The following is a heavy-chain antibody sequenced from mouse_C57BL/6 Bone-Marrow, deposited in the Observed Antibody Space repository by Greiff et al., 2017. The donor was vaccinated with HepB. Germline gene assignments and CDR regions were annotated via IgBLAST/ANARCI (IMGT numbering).Heavy chain of an antibody. J-gene: IGHJ3*01. V-gene: IGHV5-4*01. D-gene: IGHD2-3*01. Sequence: ESGGGLVKPGGSLKLSCAASGFTFSSYAMSWVRQTPEKRLEWVATISDGGSYTYYPDNVKGRFTISRDNAKNNLYLQMSHLKSEDTAMYYCARDRWLLRAWFAYWGQGTLVTVSA. CDR1: GFTFSSYA. CDR2: ISDGGSYT. CDR3: ARDRWLLRAWFAY.